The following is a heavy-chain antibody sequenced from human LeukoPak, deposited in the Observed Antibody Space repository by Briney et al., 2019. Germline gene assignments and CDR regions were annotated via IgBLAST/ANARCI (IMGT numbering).Heavy chain of an antibody. Sequence: PGGSLRLSCAASGFTFTSYNMNWVRQAPGKGLEWVSSISNSGGDIYYGDSVKGRFTISRDNAKNSLYLQMNGLRAEDTAVYYCARDRDIVVLAAAIPVFGYWGQGTLVTVSS. CDR3: ARDRDIVVLAAAIPVFGY. CDR2: ISNSGGDI. CDR1: GFTFTSYN. D-gene: IGHD2-2*01. V-gene: IGHV3-21*01. J-gene: IGHJ4*02.